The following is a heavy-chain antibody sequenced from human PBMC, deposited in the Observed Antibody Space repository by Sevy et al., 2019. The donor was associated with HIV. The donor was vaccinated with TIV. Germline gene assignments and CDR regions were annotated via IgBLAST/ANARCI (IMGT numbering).Heavy chain of an antibody. CDR1: GFSFSSYE. CDR2: ISNSGTTI. J-gene: IGHJ4*02. CDR3: ARDLPPSATTVAHFDC. D-gene: IGHD4-17*01. Sequence: GGSLRLSCAASGFSFSSYEMNWVRQAPGKGLEWVSYISNSGTTISYSDSVRGRFTISRDNARNLLYLQMNSLRAEDTAVYYCARDLPPSATTVAHFDCWAREPWSPSPQ. V-gene: IGHV3-48*03.